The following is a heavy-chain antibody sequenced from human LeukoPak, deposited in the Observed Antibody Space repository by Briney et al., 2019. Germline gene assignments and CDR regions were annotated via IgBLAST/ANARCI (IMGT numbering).Heavy chain of an antibody. D-gene: IGHD3-22*01. CDR1: GYIFSNFG. J-gene: IGHJ3*02. CDR2: ISGYNGYT. V-gene: IGHV1-18*01. CDR3: ARAPPYYYDSSGYYRGPDAFDI. Sequence: ASVKVSCKASGYIFSNFGINWVRQAPGQGLEWMGWISGYNGYTKYAQKLQGRVTMTTDTSTSTAYMELRSLRSDDTAVYYCARAPPYYYDSSGYYRGPDAFDIWGQGTMVTVSS.